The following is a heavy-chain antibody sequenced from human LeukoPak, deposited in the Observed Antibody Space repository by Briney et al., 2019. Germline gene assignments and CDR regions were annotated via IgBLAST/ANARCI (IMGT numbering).Heavy chain of an antibody. V-gene: IGHV3-30-3*01. CDR1: GFTLSNHW. Sequence: PGGSLRLSCAASGFTLSNHWMTWVRQAPGKGLEWVAVISYDGSNKYYADSVKGRFTISRDNSKNTLYLQMNSLRAEDTAVYYCARAGYRGRFDYWGQGTLVTVSS. CDR3: ARAGYRGRFDY. J-gene: IGHJ4*02. CDR2: ISYDGSNK. D-gene: IGHD5-12*01.